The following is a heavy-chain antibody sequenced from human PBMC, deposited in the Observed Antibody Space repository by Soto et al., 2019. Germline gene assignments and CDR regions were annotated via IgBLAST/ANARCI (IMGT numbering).Heavy chain of an antibody. CDR2: ISSSSSYI. D-gene: IGHD2-15*01. CDR3: AGRRLGSPAPVD. J-gene: IGHJ4*02. CDR1: GFTFSSYS. V-gene: IGHV3-21*01. Sequence: GSLRLSCAASGFTFSSYSMNWVRQAPGKGLEWVSSISSSSSYIYYADSVKGRFTISRDNAKNSLYLQMNSLRAEDTAVYYCAGRRLGSPAPVDWGQGTLVTVSS.